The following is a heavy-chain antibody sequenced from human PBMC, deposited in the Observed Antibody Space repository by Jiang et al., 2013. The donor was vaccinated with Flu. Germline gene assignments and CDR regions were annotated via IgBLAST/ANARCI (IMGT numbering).Heavy chain of an antibody. CDR2: IYPGDSDT. CDR1: GYSFTSYW. D-gene: IGHD5-18*01. V-gene: IGHV5-51*01. CDR3: ARHVGDSDTAMEPIDY. Sequence: EVKKPGESLKISCKGSGYSFTSYWIGWVRQMPGKGLEWMGIIYPGDSDTRYSPSFQGQVTISADKSISTAYLQWSSLKASDTAMYYCARHVGDSDTAMEPIDYWGQGTLVTVSS. J-gene: IGHJ4*02.